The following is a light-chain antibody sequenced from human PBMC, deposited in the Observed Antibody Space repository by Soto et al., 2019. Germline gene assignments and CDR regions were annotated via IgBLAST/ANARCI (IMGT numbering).Light chain of an antibody. Sequence: AIRMTQSPSAFSASTGDRVTITCRASQGISSYLAWYQQKPGKAPKLLIYAASTLQSGVPSRFSGSGSGTDFTLTISCLQSEDFATYYCQQYYSYPPVTFVPGTKVDIK. V-gene: IGKV1-8*01. CDR1: QGISSY. CDR3: QQYYSYPPVT. CDR2: AAS. J-gene: IGKJ3*01.